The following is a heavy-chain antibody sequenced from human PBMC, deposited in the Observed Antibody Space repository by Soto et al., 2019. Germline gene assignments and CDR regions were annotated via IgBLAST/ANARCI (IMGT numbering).Heavy chain of an antibody. CDR3: AKGGYYDSSGGSWFDP. J-gene: IGHJ5*02. CDR1: GFTFSSYG. Sequence: QVQLVESGGGVVQPGRSLRLSCAASGFTFSSYGMHWVRQAPGEGLEWVAVISYDGSNKYYADSVKGRFTISRDNSKNTLYLQMNSLRAEDTAVYYCAKGGYYDSSGGSWFDPWGQGTLVTVSS. D-gene: IGHD3-22*01. V-gene: IGHV3-30*18. CDR2: ISYDGSNK.